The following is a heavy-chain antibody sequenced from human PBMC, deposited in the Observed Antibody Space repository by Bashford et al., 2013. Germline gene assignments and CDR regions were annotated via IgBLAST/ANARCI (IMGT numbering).Heavy chain of an antibody. Sequence: SETLSLTCTVSGGSVNNGGFYWSWIRQRPGQGLEWIGYVSYSGTTYYNPSLKSRVIISVDTSNNQFSLNLNSVTAADTAVYYCARDNYYYDNSGSQSSMFDYVGPGTLVHRLL. J-gene: IGHJ4*01. CDR2: VSYSGTT. D-gene: IGHD3-22*01. CDR3: ARDNYYYDNSGSQSSMFDY. V-gene: IGHV4-31*03. CDR1: GGSVNNGGFY.